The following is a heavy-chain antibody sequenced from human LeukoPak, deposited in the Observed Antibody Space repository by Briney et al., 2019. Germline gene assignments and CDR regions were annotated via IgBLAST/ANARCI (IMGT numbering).Heavy chain of an antibody. CDR2: IYYSGSA. Sequence: SETLPLTCTVSGGSISSSSYYWGWIRQPPGKGLEWIGSIYYSGSANYNPSLKSRVTISVDTSKNQVSLKLSSVTAADTAVYYCARSVEGYCSGGSCYSYYYYMDVWGKGTTVTVSS. CDR3: ARSVEGYCSGGSCYSYYYYMDV. D-gene: IGHD2-15*01. J-gene: IGHJ6*03. CDR1: GGSISSSSYY. V-gene: IGHV4-39*07.